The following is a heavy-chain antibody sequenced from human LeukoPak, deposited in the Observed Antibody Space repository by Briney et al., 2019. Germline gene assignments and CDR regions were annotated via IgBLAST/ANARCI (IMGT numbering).Heavy chain of an antibody. D-gene: IGHD1-26*01. Sequence: GGSLRLSCAASGVTFSSYWMHWVRQAPGEGLVWVSRINSDGSSTRYADSVKGRFTISRDNAKNTLYLQMNSLRAADTAVYYCARDRVGAYFDYWGQGTLVTVSS. CDR2: INSDGSST. CDR3: ARDRVGAYFDY. V-gene: IGHV3-74*01. J-gene: IGHJ4*02. CDR1: GVTFSSYW.